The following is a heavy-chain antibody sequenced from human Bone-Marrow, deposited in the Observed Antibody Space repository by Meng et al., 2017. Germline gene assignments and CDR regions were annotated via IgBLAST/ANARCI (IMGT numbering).Heavy chain of an antibody. D-gene: IGHD6-13*01. CDR3: ARDEDISAAGKLFGDY. V-gene: IGHV1-2*06. CDR2: INPKSGDT. CDR1: GYTFPDYW. J-gene: IGHJ4*02. Sequence: VQRLQSGAEVKKPGASVKVSCKASGYTFPDYWLHWVRRAPGQGLEWMGRINPKSGDTHYAQRFQGRVTMTGDTSISTAYMELSGLRSDDTAMYYCARDEDISAAGKLFGDYWGQGTLVTVSS.